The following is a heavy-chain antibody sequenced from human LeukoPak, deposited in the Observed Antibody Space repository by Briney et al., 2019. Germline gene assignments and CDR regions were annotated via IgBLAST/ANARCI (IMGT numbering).Heavy chain of an antibody. J-gene: IGHJ4*02. V-gene: IGHV3-33*01. D-gene: IGHD3-22*01. CDR1: GFTFSSYG. CDR3: ARISGYDSSGYYPDY. Sequence: PGRSLRLSCAASGFTFSSYGMHWVRQAPGKGLEWVAVIWYDGSNKYYADSVRGRFTISRDNSKNTLYLQMNSLRAEDMAVYYCARISGYDSSGYYPDYWGQGTLVTVSS. CDR2: IWYDGSNK.